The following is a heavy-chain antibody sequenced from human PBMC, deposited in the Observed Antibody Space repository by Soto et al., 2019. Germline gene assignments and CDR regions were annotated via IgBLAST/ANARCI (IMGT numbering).Heavy chain of an antibody. V-gene: IGHV4-59*01. J-gene: IGHJ4*02. CDR2: IRYSGTT. CDR3: GTQREYTSAWSL. Sequence: SETLSLTCTVSGGSISSSYWSWIRQPPGKGLEWIGYIRYSGTTNYNPSLKSRVTISVDTSKSQFSLKLSSVTAADTAVYYCGTQREYTSAWSLWGQGTLVTVSS. D-gene: IGHD6-13*01. CDR1: GGSISSSY.